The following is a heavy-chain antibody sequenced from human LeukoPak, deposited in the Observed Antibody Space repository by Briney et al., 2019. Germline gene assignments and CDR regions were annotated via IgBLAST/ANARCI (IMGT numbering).Heavy chain of an antibody. CDR2: ISYDGSNK. CDR1: GFTFSSYA. Sequence: PGGSLRLSCAASGFTFSSYAMHWVRQAPGKGLEWVAVISYDGSNKYYADSVKGRFTISRDNSKNTLYLQMNSLRAEDTAVYYCARASGDYPHVFDYWGQGTLVTVSS. D-gene: IGHD4-17*01. CDR3: ARASGDYPHVFDY. V-gene: IGHV3-30-3*01. J-gene: IGHJ4*02.